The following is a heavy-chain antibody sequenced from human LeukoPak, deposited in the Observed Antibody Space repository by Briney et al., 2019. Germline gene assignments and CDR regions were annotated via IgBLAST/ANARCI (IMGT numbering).Heavy chain of an antibody. D-gene: IGHD3-22*01. J-gene: IGHJ4*02. CDR3: ARKTDSGGQGDY. V-gene: IGHV3-66*01. Sequence: GGSLRLSCAAFGFTVSVNYMSWVRQAAGKGLECVSVIYSGGNTYYADSVKGRFTISRDNSKNTLYLQMSSLRAEDTAVYYCARKTDSGGQGDYWGPGTLVTVSS. CDR2: IYSGGNT. CDR1: GFTVSVNY.